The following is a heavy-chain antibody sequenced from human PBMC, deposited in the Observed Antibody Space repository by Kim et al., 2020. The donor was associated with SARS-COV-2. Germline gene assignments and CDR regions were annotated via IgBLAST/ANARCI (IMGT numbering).Heavy chain of an antibody. V-gene: IGHV4-39*01. CDR2: IYYSGST. CDR3: ARQRRWDAFDI. J-gene: IGHJ3*02. Sequence: SETLSLTCTVSGGSISSSSYYWGWIRQPPGKGLEWIGSIYYSGSTYYNPSLKSRVTISVDTSKNQFSLKLSSVTAADTAEYYCARQRRWDAFDIWGQGA. D-gene: IGHD2-15*01. CDR1: GGSISSSSYY.